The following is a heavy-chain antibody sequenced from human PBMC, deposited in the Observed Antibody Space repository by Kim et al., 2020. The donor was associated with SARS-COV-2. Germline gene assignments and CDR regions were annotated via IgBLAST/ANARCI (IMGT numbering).Heavy chain of an antibody. J-gene: IGHJ6*02. V-gene: IGHV4-39*07. CDR2: IYYSGST. CDR3: RSWWELSLSGTDGMDV. CDR1: GGSISSSSYY. D-gene: IGHD1-26*01. Sequence: SETLSLTCTVSGGSISSSSYYWGWIRQPPGKGLEWIGSIYYSGSTYYNPSLKSRVTISVDTSKNQFSLKLSSVTAADTAVYYCRSWWELSLSGTDGMDVWGQGTTVTVSS.